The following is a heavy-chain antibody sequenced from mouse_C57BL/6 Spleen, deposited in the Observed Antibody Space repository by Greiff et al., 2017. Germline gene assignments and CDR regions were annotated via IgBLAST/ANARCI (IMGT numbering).Heavy chain of an antibody. CDR3: ARSTTYGSSDYFAY. D-gene: IGHD1-1*01. Sequence: QVQLQQPGTELVKPGASVKLSCKASGYTFTSYWMHWVKQRPGQGLEWIGNINPSNGGTNYNEKFKSKATLTVDKCSSTAYMQLSSLTSEDAAVYYCARSTTYGSSDYFAYWGQGTTLTVSS. J-gene: IGHJ2*01. V-gene: IGHV1-53*01. CDR2: INPSNGGT. CDR1: GYTFTSYW.